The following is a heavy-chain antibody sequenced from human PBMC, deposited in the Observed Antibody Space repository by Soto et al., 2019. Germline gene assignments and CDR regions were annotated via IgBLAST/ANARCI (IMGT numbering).Heavy chain of an antibody. V-gene: IGHV1-3*01. Sequence: ASVKVSCKASGYNYISYSMHLVRQAPVQILELIVWINVGNFNTKYSQKFQGRFTIYQYTSAITSYIELNILTSEYTSVYYCAREKWARGSRWIDPWGQGTLVTVSS. CDR3: AREKWARGSRWIDP. CDR2: INVGNFNT. D-gene: IGHD1-26*01. CDR1: GYNYISYS. J-gene: IGHJ5*02.